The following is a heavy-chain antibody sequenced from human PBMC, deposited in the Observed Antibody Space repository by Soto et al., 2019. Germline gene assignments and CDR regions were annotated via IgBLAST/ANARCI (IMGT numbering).Heavy chain of an antibody. CDR3: ARESRVVVAASPSFDY. V-gene: IGHV4-4*07. D-gene: IGHD2-15*01. J-gene: IGHJ4*02. Sequence: TLWLTCSVSGGSISSYYWSWIRQPAGKGLEWIGRIYTSGSTNYNPSLKSRVTMSVDTSKNQFSLKLSSVTAADTAVYYCARESRVVVAASPSFDYWGQGTLVTVSS. CDR2: IYTSGST. CDR1: GGSISSYY.